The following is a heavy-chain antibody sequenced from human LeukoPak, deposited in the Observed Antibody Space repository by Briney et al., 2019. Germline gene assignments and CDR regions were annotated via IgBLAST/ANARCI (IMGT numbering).Heavy chain of an antibody. V-gene: IGHV3-23*01. CDR2: ISGSGGST. CDR3: LRDANCDYLDW. J-gene: IGHJ4*02. CDR1: GFTFSSYA. D-gene: IGHD4/OR15-4a*01. Sequence: GGSLSLSCAASGFTFSSYAMSWVRQTPGKGLEWVSAISGSGGSTYYADSVKGRLPISRDNSKNTPYLQMHRLRGEETVLYYCLRDANCDYLDWRGQGTLVTVSS.